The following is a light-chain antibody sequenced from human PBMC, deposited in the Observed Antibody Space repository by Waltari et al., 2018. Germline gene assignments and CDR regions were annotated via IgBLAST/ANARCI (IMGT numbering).Light chain of an antibody. CDR2: RAS. CDR1: QSGSNW. CDR3: QHYNSYPLT. Sequence: DIQLTHSPSTLPASVGDRVPITCRASQSGSNWLAWYQQKPGKAPKLLIYRASILESGVPSRFSGSGSGTEFTLTISSLQPEDFATYFCQHYNSYPLTFGGGTKVDI. J-gene: IGKJ4*01. V-gene: IGKV1-5*03.